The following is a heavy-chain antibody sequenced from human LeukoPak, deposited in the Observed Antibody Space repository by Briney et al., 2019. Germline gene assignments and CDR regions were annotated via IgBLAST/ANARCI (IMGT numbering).Heavy chain of an antibody. CDR2: VNGYNGRT. J-gene: IGHJ4*02. CDR3: AKDIHPGLGSSASCGFDY. Sequence: EASVKVSCKASGYTFTSNGITWVRQAPGQGLDWMGWVNGYNGRTNYAQKFQDRVTINTDTSTSPAYMELRSLRFDDTAVYYCAKDIHPGLGSSASCGFDYWGQGTLVTVSS. CDR1: GYTFTSNG. D-gene: IGHD2-2*01. V-gene: IGHV1-18*01.